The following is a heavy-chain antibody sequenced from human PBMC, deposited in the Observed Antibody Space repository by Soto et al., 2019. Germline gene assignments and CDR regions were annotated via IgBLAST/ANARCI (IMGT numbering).Heavy chain of an antibody. CDR2: IYYSGST. D-gene: IGHD3-22*01. CDR1: GGSVSSGSYY. V-gene: IGHV4-61*01. CDR3: ARDRHYYDSSGYYYFDY. Sequence: QVQLQDSGPGLVKPSETLSLTCTVSGGSVSSGSYYWSWIRHPPGKGLEWIGYIYYSGSTNYNPSLQSRVTISVDKSKNQFSLKLSSVTAADTAVYYCARDRHYYDSSGYYYFDYWGQGTLVTVSS. J-gene: IGHJ4*02.